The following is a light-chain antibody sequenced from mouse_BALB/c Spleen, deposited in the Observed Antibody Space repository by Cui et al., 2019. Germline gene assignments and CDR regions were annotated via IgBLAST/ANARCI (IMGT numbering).Light chain of an antibody. Sequence: DIQMTQSPASQSASLGESVTITCLASQTIGTWLAWYQQKPGKSPQLLIYAATSLGDGVQSRFSGSGYGTKFSFKISSLQAEDVVSYYCQQLYSTPLTFGAGTKLELK. CDR3: QQLYSTPLT. CDR1: QTIGTW. J-gene: IGKJ5*01. CDR2: AAT. V-gene: IGKV12-98*01.